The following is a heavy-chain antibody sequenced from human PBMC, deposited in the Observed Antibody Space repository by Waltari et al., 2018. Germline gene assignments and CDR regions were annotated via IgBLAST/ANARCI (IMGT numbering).Heavy chain of an antibody. CDR2: ISGSDNT. Sequence: EVQLLDSGGGLVQPGGSLRLSCAASGFTFSSFAMSWVRPAPGKGVEWVSGISGSDNTYYADSVRGRFTISRENSKNTLYLEMSSLRAEDTALYYCAKDLRGSVPDAFDIWGQGTMVTVS. D-gene: IGHD3-10*01. J-gene: IGHJ3*02. CDR3: AKDLRGSVPDAFDI. V-gene: IGHV3-23*01. CDR1: GFTFSSFA.